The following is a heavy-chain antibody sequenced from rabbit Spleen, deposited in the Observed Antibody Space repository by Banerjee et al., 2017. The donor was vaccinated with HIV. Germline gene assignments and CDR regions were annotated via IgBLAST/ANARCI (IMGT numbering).Heavy chain of an antibody. J-gene: IGHJ6*01. V-gene: IGHV1S40*01. CDR2: IEGGSSAFS. CDR3: ARDSGSSFSSYGMDL. Sequence: QSLEESGGDLVKPGASPTLTCTASGVSFSSNHYMCWVRQAPGKGLEWIACIEGGSSAFSYFASWAKGRFTISKTSSTTVTLQMTSLTAADTATYFCARDSGSSFSSYGMDLWGQGTLVTVS. CDR1: GVSFSSNHY. D-gene: IGHD8-1*01.